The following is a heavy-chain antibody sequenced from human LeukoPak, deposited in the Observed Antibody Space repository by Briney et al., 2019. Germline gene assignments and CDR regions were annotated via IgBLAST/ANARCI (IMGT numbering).Heavy chain of an antibody. J-gene: IGHJ6*03. CDR3: AKGGSDSSGYYSLYYYYMDV. CDR2: ISWDGGST. CDR1: GFTFDGYT. Sequence: GGSLRLSCAASGFTFDGYTMHWVRQAPGKGLQWVSLISWDGGSTYYADSVKGRFTISRDNSKNMLYLQMSSLRAEDTAVYYCAKGGSDSSGYYSLYYYYMDVWGKGTTVTISS. V-gene: IGHV3-43*01. D-gene: IGHD3-22*01.